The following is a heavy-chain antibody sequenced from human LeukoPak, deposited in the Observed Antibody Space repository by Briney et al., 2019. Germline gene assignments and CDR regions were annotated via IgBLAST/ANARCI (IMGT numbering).Heavy chain of an antibody. CDR3: ARDGGDPDYGDSYFDH. CDR1: GFTFSSHW. CDR2: IKQDGSEK. Sequence: GGSLRLSCAASGFTFSSHWMSWVRQAPGKGLEWVANIKQDGSEKYYVDSVKGRFTISRDNAKNLLYLQMNSLRVEDTAVYYCARDGGDPDYGDSYFDHWGQGTLVTVSS. J-gene: IGHJ4*02. D-gene: IGHD4-17*01. V-gene: IGHV3-7*01.